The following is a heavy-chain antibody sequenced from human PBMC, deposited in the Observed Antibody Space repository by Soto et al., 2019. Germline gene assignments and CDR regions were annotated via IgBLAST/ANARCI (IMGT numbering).Heavy chain of an antibody. CDR2: IYYSGST. CDR3: ASLRSRFLEWGFDP. CDR1: GGSISSYY. V-gene: IGHV4-59*08. Sequence: QVQLQESGPGLVKPSETLSLTCTVSGGSISSYYWSWIRQPPGKGLEWIGYIYYSGSTNYNPSLKSRVTISVHTANNQFSLKLSSVTAADTAVYYCASLRSRFLEWGFDPWGQGTLVTVSS. D-gene: IGHD3-3*01. J-gene: IGHJ5*02.